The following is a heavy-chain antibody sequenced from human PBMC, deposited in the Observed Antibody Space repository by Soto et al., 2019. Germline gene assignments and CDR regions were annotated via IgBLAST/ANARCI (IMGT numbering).Heavy chain of an antibody. D-gene: IGHD4-4*01. CDR1: GYTFTSYG. J-gene: IGHJ3*02. Sequence: GASVKVSCKASGYTFTSYGISWVRQAPGQGLEWMGWISAYNGNTNYAQKLQGRVTMTTDTSTSTAYMELRSLRSDDTAVYYCARAKPAPGVYSNYWAFDIWGQGTMVTVSS. CDR2: ISAYNGNT. V-gene: IGHV1-18*01. CDR3: ARAKPAPGVYSNYWAFDI.